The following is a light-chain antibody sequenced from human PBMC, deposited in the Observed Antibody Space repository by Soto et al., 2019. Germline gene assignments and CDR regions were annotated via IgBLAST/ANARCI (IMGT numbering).Light chain of an antibody. CDR3: QQSFGTPRT. CDR1: QTISTY. CDR2: AAS. V-gene: IGKV1-39*01. Sequence: DIQMTQSPSSLSAYVRDRVTITCLASQTISTYLNWYQQKPGKAPKLLISAASSLQSGVPSRFSGSGSGTDFTLTISSLQPEDFATYYCQQSFGTPRTFGQGTKVEVK. J-gene: IGKJ1*01.